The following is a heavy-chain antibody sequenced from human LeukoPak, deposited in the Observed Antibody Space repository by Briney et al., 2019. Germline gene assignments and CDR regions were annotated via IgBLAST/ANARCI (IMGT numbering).Heavy chain of an antibody. Sequence: SETLSLTCTVSGGSISSSSYYWGWIRQPPGKGLEWIGSIYYSGSTYYNPSLKSRVTISVDTSKNQISLMVRSVTAADTAVYYCARENWVFDYWGQGILVTVSS. CDR3: ARENWVFDY. CDR1: GGSISSSSYY. J-gene: IGHJ4*02. CDR2: IYYSGST. V-gene: IGHV4-39*07. D-gene: IGHD7-27*01.